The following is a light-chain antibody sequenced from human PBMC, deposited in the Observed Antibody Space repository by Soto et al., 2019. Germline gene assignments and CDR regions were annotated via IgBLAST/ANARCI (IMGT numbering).Light chain of an antibody. J-gene: IGKJ1*01. CDR2: GAS. Sequence: DIQMTQSPSSLSASVGDRVTITCRASQSISSYLNWYQHKPGKAPKILIYGASSLQSGVPSRFSGSGSGTDFTLTINSLQPEDFATYFCQQKYRVPRTFGQGTKV. CDR1: QSISSY. CDR3: QQKYRVPRT. V-gene: IGKV1-39*01.